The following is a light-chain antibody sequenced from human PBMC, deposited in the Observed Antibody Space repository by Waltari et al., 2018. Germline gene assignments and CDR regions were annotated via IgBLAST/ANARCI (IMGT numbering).Light chain of an antibody. CDR2: DAF. CDR1: QNIDSY. J-gene: IGKJ1*01. V-gene: IGKV3-11*01. Sequence: ETVFTQSPATLSLSPGDRATFSCRASQNIDSYLAWYQQKPGQALRYLIFDAFNRPTGIPARFSGSRSGTDFNLTISSLESEDFAIYYCQQRRNWPWTFGQGTRVEIK. CDR3: QQRRNWPWT.